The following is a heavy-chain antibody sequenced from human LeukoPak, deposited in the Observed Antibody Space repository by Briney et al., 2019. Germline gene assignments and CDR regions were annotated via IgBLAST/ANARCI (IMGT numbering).Heavy chain of an antibody. J-gene: IGHJ4*02. Sequence: ASVKVSCKASGGTFSSYAISWVRQAPGQGLEWMGIINPTDYSTHYAQNFKDRVTMTWDTSTSTVYMELTSLRSDDTAVYFCARDATKVTAPFDLWGQGTLVSVSS. CDR2: INPTDYST. CDR1: GGTFSSYA. D-gene: IGHD4-17*01. V-gene: IGHV1-46*01. CDR3: ARDATKVTAPFDL.